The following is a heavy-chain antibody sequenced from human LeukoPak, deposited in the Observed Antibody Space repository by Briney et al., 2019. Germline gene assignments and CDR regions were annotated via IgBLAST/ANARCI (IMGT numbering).Heavy chain of an antibody. D-gene: IGHD6-6*01. CDR3: ARDPGYSTSDY. Sequence: PSETLSLTCTVSGYSISSGYYWGWIRQPPGKGLEWIGSIYHSGSTYYNPSLKSRVTISVDTSKNQFSLKLSSVTAADTAVYYCARDPGYSTSDYWGQGTLVTVSS. V-gene: IGHV4-38-2*02. CDR2: IYHSGST. CDR1: GYSISSGYY. J-gene: IGHJ4*02.